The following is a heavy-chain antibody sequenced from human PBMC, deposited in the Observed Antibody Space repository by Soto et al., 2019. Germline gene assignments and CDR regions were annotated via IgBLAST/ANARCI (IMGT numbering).Heavy chain of an antibody. CDR2: INHSGST. Sequence: PETLSLTCAVYGGSFSGYYWSWIRQPPGKGLEWIGEINHSGSTNYNPSLKSRVTISVDTSKNQFSLKLSSVTAADTAVYYCASLDDYDSSGYDLNWGAPWGKGTLVT. J-gene: IGHJ5*02. CDR1: GGSFSGYY. D-gene: IGHD3-22*01. V-gene: IGHV4-34*01. CDR3: ASLDDYDSSGYDLNWGAP.